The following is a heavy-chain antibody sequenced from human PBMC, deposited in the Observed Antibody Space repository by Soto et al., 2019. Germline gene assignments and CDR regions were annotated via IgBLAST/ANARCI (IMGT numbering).Heavy chain of an antibody. CDR3: ARYGSGILFDY. J-gene: IGHJ4*02. V-gene: IGHV4-34*01. CDR1: GGSFSGYY. D-gene: IGHD3-10*01. Sequence: QVHLQQWGAGLLKPSETLSLTCAVFGGSFSGYYWSWIRQPPGKGLEWIGEIDHSGSTNYYPSLTSRVTSSVDTSKNQFSLKLTSVTAADTAVYYCARYGSGILFDYWGQGALVTVSS. CDR2: IDHSGST.